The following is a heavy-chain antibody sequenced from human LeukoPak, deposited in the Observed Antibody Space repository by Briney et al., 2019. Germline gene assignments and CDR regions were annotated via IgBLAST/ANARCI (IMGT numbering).Heavy chain of an antibody. D-gene: IGHD3-16*01. CDR2: IDPNSGDT. J-gene: IGHJ4*02. V-gene: IGHV1-2*02. Sequence: ASVKVSCKASGYTFTGYYMHWVRQAPGQGLEWMGWIDPNSGDTNYAQRFQGRVTMTRDTSISTAYMELSRLRSDDTAVYYCARGDIGSVDYWGQGTLVTVSS. CDR3: ARGDIGSVDY. CDR1: GYTFTGYY.